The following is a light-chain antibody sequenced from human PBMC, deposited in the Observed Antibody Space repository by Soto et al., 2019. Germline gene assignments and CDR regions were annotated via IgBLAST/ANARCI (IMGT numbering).Light chain of an antibody. CDR2: DAS. CDR3: QQYGSSGT. V-gene: IGKV3-15*01. CDR1: QRVSRN. J-gene: IGKJ1*01. Sequence: EVVMTQSPATLSVSPGERATLSCRASQRVSRNLAWYQQKPGQAPRLLIYDASTRATGIPDRFSGSGSETEITLTISSLQSEDFEVYYCQQYGSSGTFGQGTKVDIK.